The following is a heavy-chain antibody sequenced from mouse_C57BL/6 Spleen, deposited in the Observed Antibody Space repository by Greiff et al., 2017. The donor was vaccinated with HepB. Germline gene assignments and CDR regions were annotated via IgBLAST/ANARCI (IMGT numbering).Heavy chain of an antibody. D-gene: IGHD6-1*01. Sequence: QVQLQQPGTELVMPGASVKLSCKASGYTFTSYWMHWVKQRPGQGLEWIGNINPNNSDTNYNEKFKSKSTLTVDKSSSTAYMQLSSLASEDSAIYYCANRGHGAMDDWGQGTSVTVSS. CDR1: GYTFTSYW. J-gene: IGHJ4*01. CDR3: ANRGHGAMDD. CDR2: INPNNSDT. V-gene: IGHV1-53*01.